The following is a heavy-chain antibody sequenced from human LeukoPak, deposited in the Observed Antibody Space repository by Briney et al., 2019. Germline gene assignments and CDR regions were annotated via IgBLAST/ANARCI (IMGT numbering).Heavy chain of an antibody. V-gene: IGHV6-1*01. CDR3: TRGYSFDF. Sequence: SQTLSLTCAISGDSISSNTTAWNWIRQSPSRGLEWLGRTYFRSKWYNEYAVSLKSRIIINPDTSKNQFSLHLNSVTPEDTAVYFCTRGYSFDFWGQGTLVTVSS. CDR1: GDSISSNTTA. J-gene: IGHJ4*02. CDR2: TYFRSKWYN.